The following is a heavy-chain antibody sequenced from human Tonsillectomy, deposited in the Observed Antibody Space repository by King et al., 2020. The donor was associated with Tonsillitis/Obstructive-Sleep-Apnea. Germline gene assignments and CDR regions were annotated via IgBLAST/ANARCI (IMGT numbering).Heavy chain of an antibody. CDR3: ARRRGHYSLDY. V-gene: IGHV4-59*08. CDR1: GGSISSYY. CDR2: IYYTGST. J-gene: IGHJ4*02. D-gene: IGHD2-21*01. Sequence: VQLQESGPGLVKPSETLSLTCTVSGGSISSYYWSWIRQPPGKGLEWIGYIYYTGSTNYNPSLKSRVTLSVDTSKNQFSLRLSSVTAPDTAVYYCARRRGHYSLDYWGQGTLVTVSS.